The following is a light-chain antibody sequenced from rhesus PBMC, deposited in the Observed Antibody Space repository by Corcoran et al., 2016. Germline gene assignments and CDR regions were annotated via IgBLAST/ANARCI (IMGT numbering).Light chain of an antibody. J-gene: IGKJ2*01. Sequence: DIQMTQSPSSLSASVGDTVTITCRASQRVSSWLDWYQQKPGKAPKLRIYKASRLQSGVPSRFNGSGSWTDFTLTISSLQPEDFAIYHCLQYSSSPYSFGLGTKVEIK. CDR2: KAS. CDR3: LQYSSSPYS. V-gene: IGKV1-22*01. CDR1: QRVSSW.